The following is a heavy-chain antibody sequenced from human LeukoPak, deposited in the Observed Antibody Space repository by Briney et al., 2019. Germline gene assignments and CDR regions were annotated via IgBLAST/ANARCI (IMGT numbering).Heavy chain of an antibody. D-gene: IGHD3-10*02. V-gene: IGHV1-2*02. CDR1: GHTFTGYY. Sequence: ASVKVFCKASGHTFTGYYVYWVRQAPGQGLEWMGWMNPNVGGANFPQKFQGRVTVTSDPAISAAYMELRRLRSDDTAVYYCARGVFGESLESWGQGTLVTVSS. J-gene: IGHJ4*02. CDR2: MNPNVGGA. CDR3: ARGVFGESLES.